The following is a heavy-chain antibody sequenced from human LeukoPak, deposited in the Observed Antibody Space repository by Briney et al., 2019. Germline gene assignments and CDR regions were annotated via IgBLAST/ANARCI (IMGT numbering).Heavy chain of an antibody. V-gene: IGHV4-30-2*01. CDR1: GGSTSSGGYS. CDR3: ARDRPPKNYYYYGMDV. Sequence: SETLSLTCAVSGGSTSSGGYSWSWIRQPPGKGLEWIGYIYHSGSTNYNPSLKSRVTISVDTSKNQFSLKLSSVTAADTAVYYCARDRPPKNYYYYGMDVWGQGTTVTVSS. CDR2: IYHSGST. J-gene: IGHJ6*02.